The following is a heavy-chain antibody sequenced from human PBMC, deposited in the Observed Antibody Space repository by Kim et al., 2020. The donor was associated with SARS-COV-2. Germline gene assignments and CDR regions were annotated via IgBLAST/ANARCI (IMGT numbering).Heavy chain of an antibody. CDR3: ARSPMVRGEMYYFDY. D-gene: IGHD3-10*01. J-gene: IGHJ4*02. V-gene: IGHV4-4*07. Sequence: SETLSLTCTVSGGSISSFYWSWFRQPAGKGLEYIGRIYNSETTSYNPSLKSRVTMSVDTSQSQFSLNLRSVTAADTAVYYCARSPMVRGEMYYFDYWGQGTLVTVSS. CDR1: GGSISSFY. CDR2: IYNSETT.